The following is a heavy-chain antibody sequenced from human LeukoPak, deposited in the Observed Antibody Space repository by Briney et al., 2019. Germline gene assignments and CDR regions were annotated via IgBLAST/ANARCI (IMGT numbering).Heavy chain of an antibody. V-gene: IGHV4-59*12. Sequence: PGGSLRLSCAASGFTFDDYAMHWVRQTPGKGLEWIGYIYHSGSTNYNASLKSRVTISVDTSKNQFSLKLSSVTAADTAVYYCARFESGISIDYWGQGTLVTVSS. CDR1: GFTFDDYA. J-gene: IGHJ4*02. D-gene: IGHD6-13*01. CDR3: ARFESGISIDY. CDR2: IYHSGST.